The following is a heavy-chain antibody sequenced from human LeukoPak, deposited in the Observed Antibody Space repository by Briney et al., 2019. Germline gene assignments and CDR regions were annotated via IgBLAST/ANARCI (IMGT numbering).Heavy chain of an antibody. D-gene: IGHD6-19*01. CDR2: IYYSGST. V-gene: IGHV4-59*08. CDR3: ARQHYSSGWDTGNNWFDP. Sequence: SETLSLTCTVSGGSISSYYWSWIRQPPGKGLEWIGYIYYSGSTNYNPCLKSRVTISVDTSKNQFSLKLSSVTAADTAVYYCARQHYSSGWDTGNNWFDPWGQGTLVTVSS. CDR1: GGSISSYY. J-gene: IGHJ5*02.